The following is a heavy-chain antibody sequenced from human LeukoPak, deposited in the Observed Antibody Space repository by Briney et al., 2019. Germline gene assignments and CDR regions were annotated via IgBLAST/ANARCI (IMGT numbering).Heavy chain of an antibody. V-gene: IGHV3-30*04. J-gene: IGHJ4*02. D-gene: IGHD3-22*01. CDR1: GFTFSSDD. Sequence: PGGSLRLSCAVSGFTFSSDDMHWVRQAPGKGLEWVAFISYDGDNKYYADSVKGRFTISRDNSNNPLYLQMNSLRAEDTAAYYCASDSTYYYGNTGYKVYWGQATLVSVSS. CDR2: ISYDGDNK. CDR3: ASDSTYYYGNTGYKVY.